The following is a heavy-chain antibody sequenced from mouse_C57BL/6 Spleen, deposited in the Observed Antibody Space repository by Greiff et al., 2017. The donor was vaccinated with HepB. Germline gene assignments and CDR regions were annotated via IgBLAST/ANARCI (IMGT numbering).Heavy chain of an antibody. CDR1: GFTFSSYA. CDR3: ARLYYGIYYAMDY. V-gene: IGHV5-4*03. Sequence: DVMLVESGGGLVKPGGSLKLSCAASGFTFSSYAMSWVRQTPEKRLEWVATISDGGSYTYYPDNVKGRFTISRDNAKNNLYLQMSHLKSEDTAMYYCARLYYGIYYAMDYWGQGTSVTVSS. CDR2: ISDGGSYT. J-gene: IGHJ4*01. D-gene: IGHD2-1*01.